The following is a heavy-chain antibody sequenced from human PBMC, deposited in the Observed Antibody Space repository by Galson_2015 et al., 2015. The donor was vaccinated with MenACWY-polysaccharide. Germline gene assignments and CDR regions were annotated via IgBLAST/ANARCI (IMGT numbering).Heavy chain of an antibody. Sequence: SLRLSCAASGFTFSSYGMSWVRQAPGKGLEWVSGISSTGGSTYYADSVKGRFTISRDNSRNTFYVQMNSLRAEDTAVYYCAKGCSSGLYVADYWGQGSLVTVSS. CDR2: ISSTGGST. CDR3: AKGCSSGLYVADY. D-gene: IGHD6-19*01. CDR1: GFTFSSYG. J-gene: IGHJ4*02. V-gene: IGHV3-23*01.